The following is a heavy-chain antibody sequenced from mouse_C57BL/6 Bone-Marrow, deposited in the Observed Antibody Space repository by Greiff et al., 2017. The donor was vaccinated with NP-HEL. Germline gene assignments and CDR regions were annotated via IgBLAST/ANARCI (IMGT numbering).Heavy chain of an antibody. D-gene: IGHD1-1*01. J-gene: IGHJ4*01. Sequence: QVQLKESGAELARPGASVKLSCKASGYTFTSYGISWVKQRTGQGLEWIGEIYPRSGNTYYNEKFKGKATLTADKSSSTAYMELRSLTSEDSSVYFCAREYYGSSYGNAMGYWGQGTSVTGSS. CDR1: GYTFTSYG. CDR2: IYPRSGNT. CDR3: AREYYGSSYGNAMGY. V-gene: IGHV1-81*01.